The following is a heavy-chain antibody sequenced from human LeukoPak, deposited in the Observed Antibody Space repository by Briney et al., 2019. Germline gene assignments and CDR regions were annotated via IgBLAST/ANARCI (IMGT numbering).Heavy chain of an antibody. CDR2: ISSSSSYI. J-gene: IGHJ4*02. CDR1: GFTFSSYS. V-gene: IGHV3-21*01. CDR3: ARIFTSDAVSPNAARDY. D-gene: IGHD3-16*01. Sequence: GGSLRLSCAASGFTFSSYSMNWVRQAPGKGLEWVSSISSSSSYIYYADSVKGRFTISRDNAKNSLYLQMNSLRAEDTAVYYCARIFTSDAVSPNAARDYWGQGTLVTVSS.